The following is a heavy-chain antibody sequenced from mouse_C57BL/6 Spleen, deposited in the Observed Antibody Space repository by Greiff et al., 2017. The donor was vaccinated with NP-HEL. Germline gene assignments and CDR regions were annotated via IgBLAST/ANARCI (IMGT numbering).Heavy chain of an antibody. CDR1: GFSLTSYG. V-gene: IGHV2-4*01. CDR3: AIPPGTFRYFDV. D-gene: IGHD4-1*01. J-gene: IGHJ1*03. CDR2: IWSGGST. Sequence: QVQLKQSGPGLVQPSQSLSITCTVSGFSLTSYGVHWVRQPPGKGLEWLGVIWSGGSTDYNAAFISRLSISKDNSKSQVFFKMNSLQADDTARYYGAIPPGTFRYFDVWGTGTTVTVSS.